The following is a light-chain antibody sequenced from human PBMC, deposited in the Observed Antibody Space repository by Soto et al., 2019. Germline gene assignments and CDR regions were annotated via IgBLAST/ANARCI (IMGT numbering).Light chain of an antibody. J-gene: IGLJ1*01. V-gene: IGLV1-51*01. CDR1: SSNIGNNY. CDR2: DNN. Sequence: QSVLTQPPSVSAAPGQKVTISCSGSSSNIGNNYVSWYQQLPGTAPKLLIYDNNKRPSGIPDRFSGSKSGTSATLGITGLQTGDEADYNCGTWDSSLSAYNYVFGTGTKVTVL. CDR3: GTWDSSLSAYNYV.